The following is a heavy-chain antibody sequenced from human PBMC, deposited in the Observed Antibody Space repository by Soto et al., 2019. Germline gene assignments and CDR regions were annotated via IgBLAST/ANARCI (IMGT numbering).Heavy chain of an antibody. V-gene: IGHV4-59*01. CDR3: ARAGGSYYSPSYYYGMDV. CDR1: GGSISSYY. Sequence: QVQLQESGPGLVKPSETLSLTCTVSGGSISSYYWSWIRQPPGKGLEWIGYIYYSGSTNYNPSLKSRVTISVDTSKNQFSLKLSSVTAADTAVYYCARAGGSYYSPSYYYGMDVWGQGTTVTVSS. J-gene: IGHJ6*02. D-gene: IGHD1-26*01. CDR2: IYYSGST.